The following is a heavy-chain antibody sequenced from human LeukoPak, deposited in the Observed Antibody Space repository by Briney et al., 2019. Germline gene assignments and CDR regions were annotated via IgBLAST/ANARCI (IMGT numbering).Heavy chain of an antibody. J-gene: IGHJ5*02. CDR2: ISSSSSYI. CDR3: ARDRRTAARPNWFDP. Sequence: GGSLRLSCAASGFTFSSYSMNWVRQAPGKGLEWVSSISSSSSYIYYADSVKGQFTISRDNAKNSLYLQMNSLRAEDTAVYYCARDRRTAARPNWFDPWGQGTLVTVSS. V-gene: IGHV3-21*01. D-gene: IGHD6-6*01. CDR1: GFTFSSYS.